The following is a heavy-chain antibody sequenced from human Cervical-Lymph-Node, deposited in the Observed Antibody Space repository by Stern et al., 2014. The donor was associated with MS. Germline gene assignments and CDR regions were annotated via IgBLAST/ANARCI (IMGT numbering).Heavy chain of an antibody. D-gene: IGHD4-17*01. CDR1: GFTFSRYA. CDR2: ISYDGSNK. Sequence: VQLVESGGGVVRPGRSLRLSCATSGFTFSRYAVLWVRPAPGKGLEWVAAISYDGSNKFYGDSVKGRFTISRDNSKNTLFLQMNNLRPEDSGVYHCARDRLDGDYVYYYGLDVWGQGTTVTVSS. CDR3: ARDRLDGDYVYYYGLDV. V-gene: IGHV3-30*04. J-gene: IGHJ6*02.